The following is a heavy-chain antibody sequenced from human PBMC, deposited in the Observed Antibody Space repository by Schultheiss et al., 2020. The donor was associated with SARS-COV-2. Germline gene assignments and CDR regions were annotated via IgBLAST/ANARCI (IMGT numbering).Heavy chain of an antibody. Sequence: GGSLRLSCAASGFTFSDYYMSWIRQAPGKGLEWVSYISSSGSTIYYADSVKGRFTISRDNSKNTLYLQMNSLRAEDTAVYYCAKGIVGALDAFDIWGQGTMVTVSS. CDR3: AKGIVGALDAFDI. CDR2: ISSSGSTI. J-gene: IGHJ3*02. D-gene: IGHD1-26*01. V-gene: IGHV3-11*01. CDR1: GFTFSDYY.